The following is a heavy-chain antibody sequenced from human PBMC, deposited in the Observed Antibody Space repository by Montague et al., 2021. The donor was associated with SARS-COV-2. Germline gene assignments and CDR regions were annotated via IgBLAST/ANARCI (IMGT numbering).Heavy chain of an antibody. CDR1: GFNFISYD. Sequence: SLRLSCAASGFNFISYDMNWVRQAPGKGLEWVSSISSSSTYIHYADSVKGRVTISRDNAKNLVFLQMNSLRAEDTAVYYRARDCTNFDAFDIWGQGTTVTVPA. CDR2: ISSSSTYI. D-gene: IGHD2-8*01. CDR3: ARDCTNFDAFDI. V-gene: IGHV3-21*01. J-gene: IGHJ3*02.